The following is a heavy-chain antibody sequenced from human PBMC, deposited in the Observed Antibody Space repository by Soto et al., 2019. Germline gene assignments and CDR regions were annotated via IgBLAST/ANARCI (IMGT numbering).Heavy chain of an antibody. V-gene: IGHV4-39*01. D-gene: IGHD2-2*01. CDR1: GGSISSSSYY. CDR3: ARQVVVVPAAILDP. CDR2: IYYSGST. J-gene: IGHJ5*02. Sequence: PSQPLCVTCTVAGGSISSSSYYWGRNSKPPGKGLEWIGSIYYSGSTYYNPSLKSRVTISVDTSKNQFSLKLSSVTAADTAVYYCARQVVVVPAAILDPWGQGTLVTVSS.